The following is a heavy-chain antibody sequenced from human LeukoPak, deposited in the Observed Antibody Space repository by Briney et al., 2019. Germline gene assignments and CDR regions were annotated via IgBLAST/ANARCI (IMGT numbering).Heavy chain of an antibody. CDR3: AREVAGTIVDYYYYYYMDV. CDR2: ISAYNGNT. CDR1: GYTFTSYG. D-gene: IGHD6-19*01. V-gene: IGHV1-18*01. J-gene: IGHJ6*03. Sequence: ASVKVSCKASGYTFTSYGISWVRQAPGQGLEWMGWISAYNGNTNYAQKLQGRVTMTTDTSTSTAYMELRSLRSDDTAVYYCAREVAGTIVDYYYYYYMDVWGEGTTVTVSS.